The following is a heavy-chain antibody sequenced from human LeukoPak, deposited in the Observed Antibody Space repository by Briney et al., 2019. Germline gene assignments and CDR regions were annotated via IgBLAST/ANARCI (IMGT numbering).Heavy chain of an antibody. V-gene: IGHV4-34*01. Sequence: SETLSLTCAVYGGSFSGYYWSWIRQPPGKGLEWIREINHSGSTNYNPSLKSRVTISVDTSKNQFSLKLSSVTAADTAVYYCASRRRGISEFYYYGMDVWGQGTTVTVSS. CDR2: INHSGST. J-gene: IGHJ6*02. CDR1: GGSFSGYY. D-gene: IGHD1-26*01. CDR3: ASRRRGISEFYYYGMDV.